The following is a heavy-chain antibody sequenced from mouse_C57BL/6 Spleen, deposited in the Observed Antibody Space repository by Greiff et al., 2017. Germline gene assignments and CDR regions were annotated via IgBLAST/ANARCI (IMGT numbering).Heavy chain of an antibody. D-gene: IGHD2-2*01. CDR1: GYTFTDYY. CDR2: INPYNGGT. V-gene: IGHV1-19*01. Sequence: VQLQQSGPVLVKPGASVKMSCKASGYTFTDYYMNWVKQSHGKSLEWIGVINPYNGGTSYNQKFKGKATLTVDESSSTAYMELNSLTSEDSAVYYCARRGYGYDGDGAMDYWGQGTSVTVAS. J-gene: IGHJ4*01. CDR3: ARRGYGYDGDGAMDY.